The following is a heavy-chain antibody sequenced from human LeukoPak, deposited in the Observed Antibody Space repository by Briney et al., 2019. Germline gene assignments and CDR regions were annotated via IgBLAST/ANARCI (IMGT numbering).Heavy chain of an antibody. D-gene: IGHD3-16*01. V-gene: IGHV4-39*06. CDR3: AKGGGGYSNFDY. Sequence: SETLSLTCTVSGGSISSSSYYWGWIRQPPGKGLEWIGSIYYSGSTYYNPSLKSRVTISVDTSKNQFPLKLSSVTAADTAVYYCAKGGGGYSNFDYWGQGTLVTVSS. CDR2: IYYSGST. CDR1: GGSISSSSYY. J-gene: IGHJ4*02.